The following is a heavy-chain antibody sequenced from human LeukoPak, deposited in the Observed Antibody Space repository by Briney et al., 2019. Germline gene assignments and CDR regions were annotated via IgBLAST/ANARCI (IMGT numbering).Heavy chain of an antibody. J-gene: IGHJ6*03. CDR2: INSNGGST. CDR1: GFTFSSYA. Sequence: GGSLRLSCAASGFTFSSYAMHWVRQAPGKGLEYVSGINSNGGSTYYTNSVKGRFTISRDNSKNTLYLQMNSLRAEDTAVYYCARASGYCSSTSCYFTGDYYYYYMDVWGKGTTVTISS. D-gene: IGHD2-2*01. V-gene: IGHV3-64*01. CDR3: ARASGYCSSTSCYFTGDYYYYYMDV.